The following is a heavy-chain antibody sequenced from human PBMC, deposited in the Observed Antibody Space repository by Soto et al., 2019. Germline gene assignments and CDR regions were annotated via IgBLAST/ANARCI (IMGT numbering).Heavy chain of an antibody. V-gene: IGHV3-23*01. D-gene: IGHD3-22*01. Sequence: PGGSLRLSCTASTGTFSNYAMSWVRQAPGKGLEWVSAISGSGGSTYYADSVKGRFTISRDNSKNTLYLQMNSLRAEDTAVYYCAANRGYNYYYGMDVWGQGTTVTVSS. CDR1: TGTFSNYA. CDR3: AANRGYNYYYGMDV. J-gene: IGHJ6*02. CDR2: ISGSGGST.